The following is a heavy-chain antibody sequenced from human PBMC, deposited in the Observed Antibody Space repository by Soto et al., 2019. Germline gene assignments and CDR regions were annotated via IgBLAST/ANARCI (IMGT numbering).Heavy chain of an antibody. Sequence: QVQLVQSGSEVKKPGASVKVSCKASGYTFTSYDINWVRQATGQGLEWLGWMNPNSGNTGYAQKFQGRVTMTRNTSISTAYMELSSLRSEDTAVYYCASGSGGYSGDDFTYYYYYYMDVWGKGTTVTVSS. CDR3: ASGSGGYSGDDFTYYYYYYMDV. V-gene: IGHV1-8*01. D-gene: IGHD5-12*01. J-gene: IGHJ6*03. CDR2: MNPNSGNT. CDR1: GYTFTSYD.